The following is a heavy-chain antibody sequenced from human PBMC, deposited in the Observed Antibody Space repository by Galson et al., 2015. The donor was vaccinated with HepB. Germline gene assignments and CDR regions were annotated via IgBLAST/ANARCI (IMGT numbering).Heavy chain of an antibody. CDR3: AKTSYCDGGPCFSGYFDS. CDR1: GITFSTYV. CDR2: IVGSGEST. V-gene: IGHV3-23*01. D-gene: IGHD2-21*01. Sequence: SLRLSCAAPGITFSTYVMSWVRQAPGKGLEWVSSIVGSGESTFYADSVKGRFTISRDNSRTTLYLQMTRLRADDTAIYYCAKTSYCDGGPCFSGYFDSWGQGTLVAVSS. J-gene: IGHJ4*02.